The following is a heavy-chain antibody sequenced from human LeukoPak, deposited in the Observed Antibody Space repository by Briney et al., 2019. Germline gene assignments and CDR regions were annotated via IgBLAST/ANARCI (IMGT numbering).Heavy chain of an antibody. Sequence: SATLSLTCTVSGGSIRSSTYYWGWIRQPPGQGLEWIGSFYYSGSTYYNSSLKSRVTISVDTSKNQFSLKLSSLTAADTAIYYCVRDHFRAWFDYWGQGIAVTVSS. J-gene: IGHJ4*01. CDR1: GGSIRSSTYY. V-gene: IGHV4-39*07. CDR3: VRDHFRAWFDY. CDR2: FYYSGST. D-gene: IGHD3-10*01.